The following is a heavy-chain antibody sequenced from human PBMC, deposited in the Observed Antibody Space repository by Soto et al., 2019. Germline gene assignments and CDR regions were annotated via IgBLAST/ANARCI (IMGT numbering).Heavy chain of an antibody. CDR2: ISYDGSNK. CDR3: AKDSERGYYYYYGMDV. J-gene: IGHJ6*02. D-gene: IGHD3-10*01. V-gene: IGHV3-30*18. CDR1: GFTFSSYG. Sequence: PGGSLRLSCAASGFTFSSYGMHWVRQAPGKGLEWVAVISYDGSNKYYADSVKGRFTISRDNSKYTLYLQMNSLRAEDTAVYYCAKDSERGYYYYYGMDVWGQGTTVTVSS.